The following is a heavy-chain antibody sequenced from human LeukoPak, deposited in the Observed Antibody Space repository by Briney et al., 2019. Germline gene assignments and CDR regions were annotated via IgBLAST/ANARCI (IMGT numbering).Heavy chain of an antibody. V-gene: IGHV4-30-4*02. Sequence: PSETLSLTCTVSGGSISSGDYYWSWIRQPPGKGLEWIGYIYYSGSTYYNPSLKSRVTISVDTSKNQFSLKLSSVTAADTAVYYCTRDRRDGYNYVDLWGQGTLVTVSS. D-gene: IGHD5-24*01. CDR3: TRDRRDGYNYVDL. J-gene: IGHJ5*02. CDR1: GGSISSGDYY. CDR2: IYYSGST.